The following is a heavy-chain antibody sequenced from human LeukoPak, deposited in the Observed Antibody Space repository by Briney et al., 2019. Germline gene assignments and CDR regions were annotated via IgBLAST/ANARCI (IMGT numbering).Heavy chain of an antibody. J-gene: IGHJ4*02. V-gene: IGHV3-23*01. D-gene: IGHD6-19*01. CDR2: ISSSGGAM. Sequence: GGSLRLSCAASGFTFSSYAMSWVRQAPGKGLEWVSSISSSGGAMYYAASVKGRFTISRDNSKNTLSLQVSSLRAEDTAVYYCVKGIAPGLAVAVDYWGQGTLVTVSS. CDR1: GFTFSSYA. CDR3: VKGIAPGLAVAVDY.